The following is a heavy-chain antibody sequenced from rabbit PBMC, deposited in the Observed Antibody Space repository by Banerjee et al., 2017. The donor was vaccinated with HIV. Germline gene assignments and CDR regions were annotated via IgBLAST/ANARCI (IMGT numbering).Heavy chain of an antibody. CDR1: GFDFSTYG. V-gene: IGHV1S47*01. CDR3: ARCADDGSGCPY. Sequence: QEQLVESGGGLVQPGGSLKLSCKASGFDFSTYGVNWVRQAPGKGLEWIGYITYGGSAYYASWVNGRFTISLDNAQNTVFLQMTSLTAADTATYFCARCADDGSGCPYWGPGTLVTVS. J-gene: IGHJ6*01. CDR2: ITYGGSA. D-gene: IGHD6-1*01.